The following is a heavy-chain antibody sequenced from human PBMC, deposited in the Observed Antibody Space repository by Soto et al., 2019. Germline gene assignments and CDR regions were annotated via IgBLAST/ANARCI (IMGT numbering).Heavy chain of an antibody. V-gene: IGHV3-30-3*01. J-gene: IGHJ6*02. CDR2: ISNDGSNK. CDR1: GFTFRTFA. CDR3: ARDKKPFNWSPSILKSYYYGMDV. D-gene: IGHD1-1*01. Sequence: VGSLRLSCAASGFTFRTFAMHWVRQAPGKGLEWVAVISNDGSNKYFLDSVKGRFTVSRDNSNNTLYLQMDSLRAEDTAVYYCARDKKPFNWSPSILKSYYYGMDVWGQGTTVTVSS.